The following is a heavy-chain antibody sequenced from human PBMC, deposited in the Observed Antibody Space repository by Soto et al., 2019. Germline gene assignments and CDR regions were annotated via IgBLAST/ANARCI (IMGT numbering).Heavy chain of an antibody. V-gene: IGHV3-30-3*01. CDR2: ISYDGSNK. Sequence: GGSLRLSCAASGFTFSSYAMHWVRQAPGKGLEWVAVISYDGSNKYYADSVKGRFTISRDNSKNTLYLQMNSLRAEDTAVYYCARAVAGTIGYWGQGTLVTVSS. J-gene: IGHJ4*02. D-gene: IGHD6-19*01. CDR1: GFTFSSYA. CDR3: ARAVAGTIGY.